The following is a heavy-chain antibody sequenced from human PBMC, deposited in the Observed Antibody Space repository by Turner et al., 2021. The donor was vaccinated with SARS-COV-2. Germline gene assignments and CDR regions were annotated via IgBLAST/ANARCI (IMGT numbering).Heavy chain of an antibody. CDR1: GYTFTNYY. D-gene: IGHD6-13*01. CDR3: AKVVLQGIPNFDY. V-gene: IGHV1-2*02. CDR2: VNPNSGGT. Sequence: QVQLVQSGAEVKKPGASVKFACTASGYTFTNYYMHWVRQAPGQGLEWMGWVNPNSGGTNYALRFQGRVTMTSDTSIATAYMELNSLRSDDTAVYYCAKVVLQGIPNFDYWGQGTLVTVSS. J-gene: IGHJ4*02.